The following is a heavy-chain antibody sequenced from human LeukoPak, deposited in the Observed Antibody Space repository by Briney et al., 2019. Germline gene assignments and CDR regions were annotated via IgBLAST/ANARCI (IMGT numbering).Heavy chain of an antibody. D-gene: IGHD6-19*01. CDR1: GGSISSYY. V-gene: IGHV4-59*01. Sequence: SETLSLTCTVSGGSISSYYGSWIRQPPGKGLEWIGYIYYSGSTNYNPSLKSRVTISVDTSKNQFSLKLSSVTAADTAVYYCASSAVAGTLRLDYWGQGTLVTVSS. CDR2: IYYSGST. CDR3: ASSAVAGTLRLDY. J-gene: IGHJ4*02.